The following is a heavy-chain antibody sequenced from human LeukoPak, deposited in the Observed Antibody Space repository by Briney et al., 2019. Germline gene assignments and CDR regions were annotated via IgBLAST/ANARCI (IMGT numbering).Heavy chain of an antibody. CDR3: ARDCSSTSCYWTFDY. CDR1: GFTVSSSY. Sequence: GGSLRLSCAASGFTVSSSYMSWVRQAPGKGLEWVANIKQDGSEKYYVDSVKGRFTISRDNAKNSLYLQMNSLRAEDTAVYYCARDCSSTSCYWTFDYWGQGTLLTVSS. CDR2: IKQDGSEK. V-gene: IGHV3-7*01. J-gene: IGHJ4*02. D-gene: IGHD2-2*01.